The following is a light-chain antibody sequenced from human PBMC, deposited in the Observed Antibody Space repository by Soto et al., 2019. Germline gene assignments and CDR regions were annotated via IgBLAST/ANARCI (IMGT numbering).Light chain of an antibody. V-gene: IGLV4-69*01. CDR1: SGHSSYA. J-gene: IGLJ3*02. CDR3: QTWGTGINWV. Sequence: QPVLTQSPAASASLGASVKLTCTLSSGHSSYAIAWHQLLPEKGPRFLMKLTSDGSHSKGDGIPDRFSGSSSGAERYLTISSLQSEDEAGYYCQTWGTGINWVFGGGTKVTVL. CDR2: LTSDGSH.